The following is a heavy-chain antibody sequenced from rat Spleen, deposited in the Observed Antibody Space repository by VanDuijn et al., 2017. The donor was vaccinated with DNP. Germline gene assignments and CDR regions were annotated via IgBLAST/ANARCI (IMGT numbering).Heavy chain of an antibody. CDR3: ARHVDF. V-gene: IGHV5-46*01. Sequence: EVQLVESGGGLVQPGRSMKLSCAASGFTFSSFPMAWVRQAPTKGLEWVASISLSGGSTYYRDSVKGRFTVSRDDATSTLYLQMDSLRSEDTATYYCARHVDFWGQGVMVTVSS. CDR1: GFTFSSFP. CDR2: ISLSGGST. J-gene: IGHJ2*01.